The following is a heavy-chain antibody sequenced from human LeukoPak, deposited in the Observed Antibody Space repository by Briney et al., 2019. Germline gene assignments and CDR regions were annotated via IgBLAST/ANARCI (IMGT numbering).Heavy chain of an antibody. CDR1: GYTFTGYY. CDR3: ARATSGFNYYYYMDV. CDR2: INPNSGGT. D-gene: IGHD3-3*01. J-gene: IGHJ6*03. Sequence: GASVKVSCKASGYTFTGYYMHWVRQAPGQGLEWMGWINPNSGGTNYAQKFQGRVTMTRDTSISTAYMELSRLRSDDTAVYYCARATSGFNYYYYMDVWGKGTTVTVSS. V-gene: IGHV1-2*02.